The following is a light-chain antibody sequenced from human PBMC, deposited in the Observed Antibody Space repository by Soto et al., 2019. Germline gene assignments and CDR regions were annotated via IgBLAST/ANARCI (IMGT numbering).Light chain of an antibody. CDR2: DAS. Sequence: EIVLTQSPAALSLSPGERATLSCRASQSVSSYLAWYQQKPGQAPRLLIYDASNRATGIPARFSGSGSGTDCTLTISSLEPEDFAVYYCQQRSNWPTFGQGTKVEIK. CDR3: QQRSNWPT. J-gene: IGKJ1*01. CDR1: QSVSSY. V-gene: IGKV3-11*01.